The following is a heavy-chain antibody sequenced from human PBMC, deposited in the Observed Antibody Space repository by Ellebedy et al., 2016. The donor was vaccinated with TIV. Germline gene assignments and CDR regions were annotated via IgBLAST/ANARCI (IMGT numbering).Heavy chain of an antibody. CDR3: ARRVFIVALYSAFDI. Sequence: MPSETLSLTCTVSDYSINSDYYWDWIRQPPGKGLEWIGSISHSGRTYYNPSLKSRFTISVDTSKKLFSLKVNSVTAADTALYYCARRVFIVALYSAFDIWGQGTMVAVSS. J-gene: IGHJ3*02. V-gene: IGHV4-38-2*02. CDR2: ISHSGRT. D-gene: IGHD5-12*01. CDR1: DYSINSDYY.